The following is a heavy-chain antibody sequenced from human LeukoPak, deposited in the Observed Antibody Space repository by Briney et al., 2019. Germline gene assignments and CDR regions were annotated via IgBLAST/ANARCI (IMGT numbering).Heavy chain of an antibody. Sequence: ASVKVSCKASGGTFSSYAISWVRQAPGQGLEWMGGIIPIFGTTNYAQKFQGRVTITADESTSTAYMELSSLRSEDTAVYYCARESGSYHGNDYWGQGTLVTVSS. CDR2: IIPIFGTT. J-gene: IGHJ4*02. V-gene: IGHV1-69*13. CDR1: GGTFSSYA. CDR3: ARESGSYHGNDY. D-gene: IGHD1-26*01.